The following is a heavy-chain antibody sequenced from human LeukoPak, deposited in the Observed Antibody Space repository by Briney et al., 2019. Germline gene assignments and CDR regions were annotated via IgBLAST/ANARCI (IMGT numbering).Heavy chain of an antibody. D-gene: IGHD3-9*01. CDR3: TTDERPYYDILTGYHSDY. Sequence: GGSLRLSCAASGFTFSNAWMSWVRQAPGKGLEWVGRIKSKTDGGTTDYAAPVKGRFTISRDDSKNTLYLQMNSLKTEHTAVYYCTTDERPYYDILTGYHSDYWGQGTLVTVSS. CDR1: GFTFSNAW. J-gene: IGHJ4*02. V-gene: IGHV3-15*01. CDR2: IKSKTDGGTT.